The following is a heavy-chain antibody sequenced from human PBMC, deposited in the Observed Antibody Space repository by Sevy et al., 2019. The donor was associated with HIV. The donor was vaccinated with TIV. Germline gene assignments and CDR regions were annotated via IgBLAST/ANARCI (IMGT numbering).Heavy chain of an antibody. D-gene: IGHD3-22*01. Sequence: SETLSLTCDVSGYYISSGYYGGWLRHPPGKGLEWIGSIYHSGSTYYNPSLKRRVTISVDTSKNQFSLKLRSVTAAVTAVYYCARTLRGNFDSSASAFDIWGQGTMVTVS. V-gene: IGHV4-38-2*01. J-gene: IGHJ3*02. CDR2: IYHSGST. CDR3: ARTLRGNFDSSASAFDI. CDR1: GYYISSGYY.